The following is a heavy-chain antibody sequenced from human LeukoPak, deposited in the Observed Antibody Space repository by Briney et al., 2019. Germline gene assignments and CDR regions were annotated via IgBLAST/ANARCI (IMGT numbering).Heavy chain of an antibody. D-gene: IGHD1-7*01. Sequence: GGSLRLSCATSGFTFSNYWMSWVRQAPGKGLEWVANIKQDGSEKYYVDSMKGRFTISRDNAKKSLYLQMNSLRAEDTAVYYCARAPLGTMSTHWGQGTLVTVSS. V-gene: IGHV3-7*01. CDR3: ARAPLGTMSTH. CDR1: GFTFSNYW. CDR2: IKQDGSEK. J-gene: IGHJ4*02.